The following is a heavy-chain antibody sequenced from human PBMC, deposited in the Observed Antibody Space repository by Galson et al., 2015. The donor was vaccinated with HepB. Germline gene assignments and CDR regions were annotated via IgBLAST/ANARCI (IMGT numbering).Heavy chain of an antibody. CDR2: IYYSGST. J-gene: IGHJ2*01. CDR1: GGSVSTGDYF. D-gene: IGHD3-10*01. V-gene: IGHV4-61*08. Sequence: RLQESGPGLVKPSQPLSLTCTVSGGSVSTGDYFWSWIRQPPGKGLEWIGYIYYSGSTNYNPSLKSRFTISLDTSRNQFSLKLNSVTAADTAVYYCAREKREAWLGNFDLWGRGTLVTVSS. CDR3: AREKREAWLGNFDL.